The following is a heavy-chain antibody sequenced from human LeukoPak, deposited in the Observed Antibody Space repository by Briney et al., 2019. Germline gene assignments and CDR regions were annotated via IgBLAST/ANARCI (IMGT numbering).Heavy chain of an antibody. CDR2: IWYDGTIQ. D-gene: IGHD3-3*02. CDR3: ARDRNSFDH. Sequence: PGGSLRLSCAASGFTFSTYGMQWVRQAPGKGLEWVATIWYDGTIQYYADSVKGRFTISRDSSKNMVYLQMNSLRAEDTAVYYCARDRNSFDHWGQGTLVTVSS. CDR1: GFTFSTYG. J-gene: IGHJ4*02. V-gene: IGHV3-33*01.